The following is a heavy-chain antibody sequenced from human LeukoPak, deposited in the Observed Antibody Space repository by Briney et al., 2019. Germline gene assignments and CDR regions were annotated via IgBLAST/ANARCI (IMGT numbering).Heavy chain of an antibody. J-gene: IGHJ4*02. CDR1: GFTVSSNY. CDR2: IYSGGST. D-gene: IGHD5-24*01. Sequence: GGSLRLSCAASGFTVSSNYMSWVRQAPGKGLEGVSVIYSGGSTYYADSVKGRFTISRDNSKNPLYLQMNSLRAEDTAVYYWARESGEMAIFDYWGQGTLVTVSS. CDR3: ARESGEMAIFDY. V-gene: IGHV3-66*02.